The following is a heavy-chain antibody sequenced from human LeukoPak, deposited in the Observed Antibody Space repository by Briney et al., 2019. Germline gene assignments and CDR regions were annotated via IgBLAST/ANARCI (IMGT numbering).Heavy chain of an antibody. D-gene: IGHD6-19*01. Sequence: PGGSLRLSCAASGFTFSSYSMNWVRQAPGKGLEWVSYISSSSDTIYYADSVKGRFTISRDNAKRSLYLQMNSLRDEDTAVYYCARTFYSSGWNIDYWGQGTLVTVSS. CDR3: ARTFYSSGWNIDY. V-gene: IGHV3-48*02. CDR1: GFTFSSYS. J-gene: IGHJ4*02. CDR2: ISSSSDTI.